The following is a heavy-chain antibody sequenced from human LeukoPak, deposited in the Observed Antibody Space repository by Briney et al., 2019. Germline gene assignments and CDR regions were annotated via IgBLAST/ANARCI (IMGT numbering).Heavy chain of an antibody. Sequence: SETLSLTCAVYGGSFSGYYWSWIRQPPGKGLEWIGEINHSGSTNYNPSHKSRVTISVDTSKNQFSLKLSSVTAADTAVYYCARGQSDYVWGRIGYYFDYWGQGTLVTVSS. CDR2: INHSGST. D-gene: IGHD3-16*01. CDR1: GGSFSGYY. V-gene: IGHV4-34*01. CDR3: ARGQSDYVWGRIGYYFDY. J-gene: IGHJ4*02.